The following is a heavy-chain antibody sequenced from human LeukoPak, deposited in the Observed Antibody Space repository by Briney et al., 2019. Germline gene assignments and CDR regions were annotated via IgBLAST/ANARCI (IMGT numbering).Heavy chain of an antibody. CDR3: ANARITMVRGVIENFDY. Sequence: GGSLRLSCAASGFTFSSYAMSRVRQAPGKGLEWVSAISGSGGSTYYADSVKGRFTISRDNSKNTLYLQMNSLRAEDTAVYYCANARITMVRGVIENFDYWGQGTLVTVSS. CDR2: ISGSGGST. D-gene: IGHD3-10*01. J-gene: IGHJ4*02. V-gene: IGHV3-23*01. CDR1: GFTFSSYA.